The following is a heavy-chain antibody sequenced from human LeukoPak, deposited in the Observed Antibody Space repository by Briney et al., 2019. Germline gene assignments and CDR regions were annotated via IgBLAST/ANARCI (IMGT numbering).Heavy chain of an antibody. D-gene: IGHD6-19*01. CDR2: IDHSGST. CDR3: ARTPYSRGWTVLDY. CDR1: GGSFSDYY. Sequence: SETLSLTCAVSGGSFSDYYWNWIRQPPGQGLERIGEIDHSGSTNYNPSLKSRVSILLDTSKKQLSLRLSSVTVADTAVYYCARTPYSRGWTVLDYWGQGTLVTVSS. J-gene: IGHJ4*02. V-gene: IGHV4-34*01.